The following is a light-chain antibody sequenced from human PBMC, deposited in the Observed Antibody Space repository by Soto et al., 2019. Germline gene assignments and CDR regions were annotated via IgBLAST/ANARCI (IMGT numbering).Light chain of an antibody. CDR1: SSDVGGYNY. CDR3: SSYASSSTLEV. J-gene: IGLJ1*01. Sequence: QSVLTQPASVSGSPGQSITISCTGTSSDVGGYNYVSWYQQHPGEAPKLLIYEVSNRPSGVSNRFSGSKSANTASLTISGLQAEDEADYYCSSYASSSTLEVFGTGTKVTVL. V-gene: IGLV2-14*01. CDR2: EVS.